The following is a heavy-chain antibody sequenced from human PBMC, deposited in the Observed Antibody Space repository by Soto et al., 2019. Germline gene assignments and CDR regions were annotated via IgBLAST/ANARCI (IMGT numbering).Heavy chain of an antibody. V-gene: IGHV3-53*04. CDR3: ARFPNILRAFDI. CDR2: IYSGGST. Sequence: EVQLVESGGGLVQPGGSLRLSCEPSGFTVSSNYMSWFRQAPGKGLEWVPVIYSGGSTYYATSVKGRFTISRHNSKNTLYLQMNSLRAEDTAVYYCARFPNILRAFDIWGQGTMVTVSS. J-gene: IGHJ3*02. CDR1: GFTVSSNY. D-gene: IGHD2-8*01.